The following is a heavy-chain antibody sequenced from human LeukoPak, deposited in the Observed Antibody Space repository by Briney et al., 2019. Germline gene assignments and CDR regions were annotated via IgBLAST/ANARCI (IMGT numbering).Heavy chain of an antibody. V-gene: IGHV1-46*01. CDR1: GYTFTSYY. Sequence: GASVKVSCKASGYTFTSYYMHWVRQAPGQGLEWMGIINPSGGSTSYAQKFQGRVTMTRDMSTSTVYMELSSLRSEDTAVYYCARDLGAARPEGYFDYWGQGTLVTVSS. J-gene: IGHJ4*02. CDR3: ARDLGAARPEGYFDY. D-gene: IGHD6-6*01. CDR2: INPSGGST.